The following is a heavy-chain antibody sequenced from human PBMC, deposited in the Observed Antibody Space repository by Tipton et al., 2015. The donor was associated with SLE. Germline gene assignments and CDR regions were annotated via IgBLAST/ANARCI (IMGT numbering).Heavy chain of an antibody. V-gene: IGHV4-31*03. D-gene: IGHD3-22*01. CDR3: ARKSSGYYHYMDV. Sequence: TLSLTCTVSGGSISSGGYYWSWIRQHPGKGLEWIGYIYYSGSTYYNPSLKSRVTISVDTSKNQFSLKLSSVTAADTAVYYCARKSSGYYHYMDVWGKGTTVTVSS. J-gene: IGHJ6*03. CDR2: IYYSGST. CDR1: GGSISSGGYY.